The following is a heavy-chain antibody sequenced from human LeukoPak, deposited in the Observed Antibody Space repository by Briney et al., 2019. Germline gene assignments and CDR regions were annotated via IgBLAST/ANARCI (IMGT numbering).Heavy chain of an antibody. V-gene: IGHV1-46*01. D-gene: IGHD2-15*01. Sequence: ASVKVSCKASGYTFTSYYMHWVRQAPGQGLEWMGIINPSGGSTSYAQKFQGRVTMTRDTSTSTVYMELSSLRSEDTAVYYCARSRPHCSGGSCYSGVRSEFDYRGQGTLVTVSS. CDR1: GYTFTSYY. CDR3: ARSRPHCSGGSCYSGVRSEFDY. CDR2: INPSGGST. J-gene: IGHJ4*02.